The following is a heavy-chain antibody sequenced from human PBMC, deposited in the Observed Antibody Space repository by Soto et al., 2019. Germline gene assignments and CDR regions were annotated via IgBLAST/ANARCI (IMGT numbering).Heavy chain of an antibody. D-gene: IGHD5-12*01. J-gene: IGHJ4*02. CDR1: GGTFNNYA. CDR2: IIPIFNSA. V-gene: IGHV1-69*13. CDR3: AREVTVASYSFDF. Sequence: SVKVSCKASGGTFNNYALSWVRQAPGQGLEWVGGIIPIFNSANYAQKFQGRVTITADDSTSTAYMELRSLRPDDTAVYYCAREVTVASYSFDFWGQGPLVTVSS.